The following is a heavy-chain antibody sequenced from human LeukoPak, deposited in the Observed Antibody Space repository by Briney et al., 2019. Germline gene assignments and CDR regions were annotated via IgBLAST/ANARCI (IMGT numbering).Heavy chain of an antibody. CDR1: GFTFSSYA. D-gene: IGHD4-17*01. CDR3: ARDSGGRDYHYYYYGMDV. Sequence: GRSLRFSCAASGFTFSSYAMHWVRQAPGKGLEWVAVISYDGSNKYYADSVKGRFTISRDNSKNTLYLQMNSLRAEDTAVYYCARDSGGRDYHYYYYGMDVWGQGTTVTVSS. CDR2: ISYDGSNK. V-gene: IGHV3-30-3*01. J-gene: IGHJ6*02.